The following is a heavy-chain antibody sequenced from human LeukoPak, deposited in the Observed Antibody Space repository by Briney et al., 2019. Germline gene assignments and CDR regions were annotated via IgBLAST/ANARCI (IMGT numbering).Heavy chain of an antibody. CDR3: ARRQGTTLSFDY. Sequence: ASVNVSCKASGYTFNTYGFSWVRQAPGQGLEWMGWINAYNGNTNYAQKLQGRVTMTTETSTSTAYMELRSLRSDDTAVYYCARRQGTTLSFDYWGQGTLVTASS. CDR2: INAYNGNT. J-gene: IGHJ4*02. V-gene: IGHV1-18*01. CDR1: GYTFNTYG. D-gene: IGHD1-1*01.